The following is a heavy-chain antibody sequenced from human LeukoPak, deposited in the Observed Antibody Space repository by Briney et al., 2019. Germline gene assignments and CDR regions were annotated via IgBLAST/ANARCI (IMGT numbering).Heavy chain of an antibody. CDR2: IYASGSS. CDR1: GFTVSSNY. V-gene: IGHV3-66*01. J-gene: IGHJ5*02. CDR3: AREVGS. D-gene: IGHD1-26*01. Sequence: PGGSLRLSCAASGFTVSSNYISWVRQAPGTGLKWVSVIYASGSSYYADSVKGRFSVSRDNSKNTVYLQMNTLRVEDTAVYYCAREVGSWGQGTLVTVSS.